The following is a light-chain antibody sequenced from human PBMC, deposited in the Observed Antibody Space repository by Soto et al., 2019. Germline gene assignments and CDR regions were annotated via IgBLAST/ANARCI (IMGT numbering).Light chain of an antibody. CDR1: QNINNY. CDR3: QQSYSSPRT. Sequence: DIQMTQSPSSLSASVGGRVTVTCRASQNINNYLNWYQQKPGKAPKLMIDAASTLQRGVPSRFSGCGSGTDFTLTISSLQPEDFATYYCQQSYSSPRTFGQGTKVDIK. V-gene: IGKV1-39*01. CDR2: AAS. J-gene: IGKJ1*01.